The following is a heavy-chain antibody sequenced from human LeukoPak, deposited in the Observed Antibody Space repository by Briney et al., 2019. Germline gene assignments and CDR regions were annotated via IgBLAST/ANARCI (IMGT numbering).Heavy chain of an antibody. J-gene: IGHJ6*02. CDR3: ARVERSSSWYPTYYYYGMDV. CDR2: INHSGST. CDR1: GGSFSGYY. V-gene: IGHV4-34*01. D-gene: IGHD6-13*01. Sequence: PSETLSLTCAVYGGSFSGYYWSWIRQPPGKGLEWIGEINHSGSTNYNPSLKSRVTISVDTSKNQFSLKLSSVTAADTAVYYCARVERSSSWYPTYYYYGMDVWGQGTTVTVSS.